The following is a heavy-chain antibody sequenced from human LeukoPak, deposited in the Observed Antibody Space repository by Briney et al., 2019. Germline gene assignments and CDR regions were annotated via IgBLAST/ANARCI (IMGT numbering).Heavy chain of an antibody. CDR1: GFTFNSYA. V-gene: IGHV3-23*01. Sequence: PGGSLRLSCAASGFTFNSYAMSWVRQAPGRGLEWVSDISGSGGNTYYADSVKGRFTISRDNSKNTLYLQMNSLRAEDTAVYYCAKLLMGSQGSFFDYGGQGTLVTVSS. J-gene: IGHJ4*02. CDR2: ISGSGGNT. D-gene: IGHD2-8*01. CDR3: AKLLMGSQGSFFDY.